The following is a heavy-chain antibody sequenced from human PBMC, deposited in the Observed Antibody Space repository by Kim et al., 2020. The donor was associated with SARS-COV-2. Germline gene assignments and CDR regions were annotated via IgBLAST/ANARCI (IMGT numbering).Heavy chain of an antibody. V-gene: IGHV3-30*01. D-gene: IGHD3-10*01. J-gene: IGHJ4*02. Sequence: VKDRFTISRENSKNTLSLQMNRLRAEDTAVYYCARVRGEYYYGSGIPDYWGQGTLVTVSS. CDR3: ARVRGEYYYGSGIPDY.